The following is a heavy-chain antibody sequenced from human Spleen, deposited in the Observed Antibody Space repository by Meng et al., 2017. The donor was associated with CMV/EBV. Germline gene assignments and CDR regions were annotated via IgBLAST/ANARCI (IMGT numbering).Heavy chain of an antibody. CDR3: ARGTNYGAGNWFDL. Sequence: VNLQGPTQRVVVPSYTRSLSCAVSGWSFSSDVWDSIRQPAGKGLEWIGRIYSSGSTNYSPSLTSRVSMSIDTSYNQFSVKLSSVTAADTAVYYCARGTNYGAGNWFDLWGQGTLVTVSS. CDR2: IYSSGST. V-gene: IGHV4-4*07. CDR1: GWSFSSDV. J-gene: IGHJ5*02. D-gene: IGHD3-10*01.